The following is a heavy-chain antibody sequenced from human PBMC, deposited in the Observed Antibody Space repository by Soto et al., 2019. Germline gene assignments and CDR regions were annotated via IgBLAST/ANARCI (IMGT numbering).Heavy chain of an antibody. V-gene: IGHV1-18*01. CDR2: ISAYNGNT. Sequence: QVQLVQSGAEVKKPGASVKVSCKASGYTFTSYGISWVRQAPGQGLEWMGWISAYNGNTNYAQKLQGRVTMTTDTSTSTAYMELRSLRSDDTAVYYCARDHAITIFGVVIAGHCMDVWGQGTTVTVSS. D-gene: IGHD3-3*01. CDR3: ARDHAITIFGVVIAGHCMDV. J-gene: IGHJ6*02. CDR1: GYTFTSYG.